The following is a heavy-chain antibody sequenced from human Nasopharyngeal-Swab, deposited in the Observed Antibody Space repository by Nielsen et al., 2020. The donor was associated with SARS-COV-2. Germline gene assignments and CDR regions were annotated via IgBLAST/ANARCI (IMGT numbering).Heavy chain of an antibody. CDR2: MNPNSGNT. J-gene: IGHJ4*02. Sequence: ASVKVSCKASGYTFTSYDINWVRQATGQGLEWMGWMNPNSGNTGYAQKFQGRVTMTRNTSISTAYMELSSLRSEDTAVYYCAAELLDILTGYYRWGQGTLVTVSS. V-gene: IGHV1-8*01. CDR3: AAELLDILTGYYR. CDR1: GYTFTSYD. D-gene: IGHD3-9*01.